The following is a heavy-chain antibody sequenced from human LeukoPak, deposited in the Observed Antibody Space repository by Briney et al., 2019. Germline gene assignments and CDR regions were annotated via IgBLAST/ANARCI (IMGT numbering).Heavy chain of an antibody. CDR3: AAGGDYYYHMDV. Sequence: PGGSLRLSCAASGFTSSSYSMNWVRQAPGKGLEWVSYISSSSTTIYYADSVKGRFTISRDNAKNSVYLQMNSLRAEDTAVYHCAAGGDYYYHMDVWGKGTTVTVSS. J-gene: IGHJ6*03. V-gene: IGHV3-48*04. CDR2: ISSSSTTI. CDR1: GFTSSSYS. D-gene: IGHD3-10*01.